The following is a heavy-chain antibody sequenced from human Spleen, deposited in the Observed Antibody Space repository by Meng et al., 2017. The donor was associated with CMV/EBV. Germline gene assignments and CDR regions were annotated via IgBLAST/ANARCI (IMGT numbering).Heavy chain of an antibody. D-gene: IGHD3-3*01. Sequence: TVSCGSVSSGSYDWSWSRQPPGKGLEYIGHMIYSGGAHYTPSLKSRGSISIDASKNQFSLKLRSVTAADTAVYYCARIDFWSGPFDYWSQGSLVTVSS. CDR3: ARIDFWSGPFDY. V-gene: IGHV4-61*01. CDR2: MIYSGGA. J-gene: IGHJ4*02. CDR1: CGSVSSGSYD.